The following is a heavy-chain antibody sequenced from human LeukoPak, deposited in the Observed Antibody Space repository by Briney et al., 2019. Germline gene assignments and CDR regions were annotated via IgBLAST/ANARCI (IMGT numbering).Heavy chain of an antibody. Sequence: GGSLRLSCAASGFTFSNYALSWVRQAPGKGLEWVSAISGSGGSTYYADSVKGRFTISRDNSKNTLYLQMNSLRAEDTAVYYCANLPLYCSSTSCSTTKYYYYGMVVWGQGTTVTVSS. CDR1: GFTFSNYA. J-gene: IGHJ6*02. CDR3: ANLPLYCSSTSCSTTKYYYYGMVV. CDR2: ISGSGGST. V-gene: IGHV3-23*01. D-gene: IGHD2-2*01.